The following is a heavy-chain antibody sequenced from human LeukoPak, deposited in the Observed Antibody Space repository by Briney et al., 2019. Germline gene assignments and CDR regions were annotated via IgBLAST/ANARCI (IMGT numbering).Heavy chain of an antibody. CDR3: ARDLYTGYSSGWYLRAHYYYMDV. CDR1: GFIFSSHG. D-gene: IGHD6-19*01. Sequence: GGSLRLSCAASGFIFSSHGMNWVRQAPGKGLEWVSYISSSGSTIYYADSVKGRFTISRDNAKNSLYLQMNSLRAEDTAVYYCARDLYTGYSSGWYLRAHYYYMDVWGKGTTVTVSS. CDR2: ISSSGSTI. J-gene: IGHJ6*03. V-gene: IGHV3-48*04.